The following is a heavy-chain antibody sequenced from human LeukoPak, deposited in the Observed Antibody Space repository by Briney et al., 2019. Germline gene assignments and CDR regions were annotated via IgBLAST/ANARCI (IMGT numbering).Heavy chain of an antibody. J-gene: IGHJ4*02. D-gene: IGHD3-10*01. Sequence: SVKVSCKASRGIFINYGISWVRQAPGQGLEWMGRIIPVVDITTYAPKFQGNVTITADRSTSTAYMELSSLRAEDTAVYFCATLTTMIRGVGSDYWGQGTLVTVST. CDR3: ATLTTMIRGVGSDY. V-gene: IGHV1-69*04. CDR1: RGIFINYG. CDR2: IIPVVDIT.